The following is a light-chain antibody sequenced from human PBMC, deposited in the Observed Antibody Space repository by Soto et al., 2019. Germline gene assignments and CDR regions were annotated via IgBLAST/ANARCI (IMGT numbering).Light chain of an antibody. V-gene: IGKV1-12*01. Sequence: DIQMTQSPSSVSASVGDRVTITCRASQGISRWLAWYQQKPGKAPKLLIYAASSLLGGVSSRFSGSGSGTDFTLTISSLQPEDFATYFCQQTNSFPITLGQGTRLEIK. J-gene: IGKJ5*01. CDR3: QQTNSFPIT. CDR1: QGISRW. CDR2: AAS.